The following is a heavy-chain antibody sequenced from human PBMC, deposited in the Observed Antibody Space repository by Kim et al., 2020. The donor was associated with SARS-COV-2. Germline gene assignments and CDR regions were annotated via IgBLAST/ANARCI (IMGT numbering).Heavy chain of an antibody. CDR1: GGSISSGGYY. D-gene: IGHD5-12*01. V-gene: IGHV4-31*03. CDR2: IYYSGST. J-gene: IGHJ5*02. Sequence: SETLSLTCTVSGGSISSGGYYWSWIRQHPGKGLEWIGYIYYSGSTYYNPSLKSRVTISVDTSKNQFCLKLSTVTAADTAVYYCAREAPDPRYSGYGPAGCFDPWGQGTLVTVSS. CDR3: AREAPDPRYSGYGPAGCFDP.